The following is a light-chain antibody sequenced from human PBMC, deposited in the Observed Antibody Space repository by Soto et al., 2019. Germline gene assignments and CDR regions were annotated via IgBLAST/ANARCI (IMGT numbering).Light chain of an antibody. V-gene: IGKV3-20*01. CDR1: QSVGSSY. J-gene: IGKJ1*01. Sequence: VLSQSPGTLSLSTGERATLSCRASQSVGSSYLACYQQTPGQAPRVLIYGASSRATGIPDRFSGSGSGTDFTLTISRLEPEDFAVYYCQQYVSSPRTFGQRTNVDI. CDR3: QQYVSSPRT. CDR2: GAS.